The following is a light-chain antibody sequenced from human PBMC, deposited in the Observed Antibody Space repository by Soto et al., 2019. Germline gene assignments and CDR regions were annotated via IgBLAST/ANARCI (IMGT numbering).Light chain of an antibody. V-gene: IGKV3-20*01. CDR2: GAS. Sequence: EIVLTQSPGTLSLSAGERATLSCRASQNVGSDYLAWYQQKPGQAPRLLMYGASTRATGIPDRFTGSGSGTDFTLTISRLEPEDFAVYYCQQYYSAPRTFGQGTKVDIK. CDR3: QQYYSAPRT. J-gene: IGKJ1*01. CDR1: QNVGSDY.